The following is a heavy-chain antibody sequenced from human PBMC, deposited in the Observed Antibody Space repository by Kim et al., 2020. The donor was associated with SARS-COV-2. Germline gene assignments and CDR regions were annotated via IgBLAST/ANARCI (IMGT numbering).Heavy chain of an antibody. CDR2: INAGNGNT. V-gene: IGHV1-3*01. CDR1: GYTFTSYA. D-gene: IGHD3-10*01. CDR3: ASELWFGDYIYYYYGFDV. J-gene: IGHJ6*02. Sequence: ASVKVSCKASGYTFTSYAMHWVRQAPGQRLEWMGWINAGNGNTTYSQKFQGRVTITRDTSASTAYMELSSLRSEDTAVYYCASELWFGDYIYYYYGFDVWAQGTTVPVSS.